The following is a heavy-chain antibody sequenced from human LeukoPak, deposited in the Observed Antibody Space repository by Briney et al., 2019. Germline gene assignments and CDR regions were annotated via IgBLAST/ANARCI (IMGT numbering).Heavy chain of an antibody. V-gene: IGHV4-39*07. Sequence: SETLSLTCSVSGVSISSSSYYWGWIRQPPGKGLEWIGIIYYSGSTHYNPSLKSRVTISLDTSKNQFSLKPGSVTAADTAVFFCARVAPYMLPLDYWGQGTLVTVSS. CDR1: GVSISSSSYY. D-gene: IGHD2-8*01. J-gene: IGHJ4*02. CDR3: ARVAPYMLPLDY. CDR2: IYYSGST.